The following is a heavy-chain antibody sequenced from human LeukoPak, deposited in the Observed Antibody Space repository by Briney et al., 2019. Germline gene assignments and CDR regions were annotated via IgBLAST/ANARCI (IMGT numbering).Heavy chain of an antibody. CDR3: ARDDAGILGYYDSSGYYSNRNHLAFDI. Sequence: ESSETLSLTCTVSGGSISSSSYYWGWIRQPPGKGLEWIGSIYYSGSTYYNPSLKSLITISVDTSKNQFSLKLSSVPAADTAVYYCARDDAGILGYYDSSGYYSNRNHLAFDIWGQGTMVTVSS. J-gene: IGHJ3*02. V-gene: IGHV4-39*07. CDR2: IYYSGST. D-gene: IGHD3-22*01. CDR1: GGSISSSSYY.